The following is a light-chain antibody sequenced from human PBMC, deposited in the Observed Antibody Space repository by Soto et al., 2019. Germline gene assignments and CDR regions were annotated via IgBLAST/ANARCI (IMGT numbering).Light chain of an antibody. CDR1: TSDVCGYNF. J-gene: IGLJ3*02. V-gene: IGLV2-14*01. CDR3: LSYTSSITWV. CDR2: EVS. Sequence: QSALTQPASVSGSPGQSITISCTGTTSDVCGYNFVSWYQQHPGKAPKLMIYEVSNRPSGVSHRFSGSKSGNTASLTISGLQAEDEADYYCLSYTSSITWVFGGGTKLTVL.